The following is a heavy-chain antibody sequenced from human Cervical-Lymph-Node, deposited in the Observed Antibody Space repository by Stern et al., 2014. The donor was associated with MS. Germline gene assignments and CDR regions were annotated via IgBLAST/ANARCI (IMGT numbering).Heavy chain of an antibody. Sequence: QLVQSGAEVKKPGASVKVSCKASGYTFTSYYIHWVRQAPGQGLEWMGIINTSGGSKRYAQKFQGRVTMTRDTSTSTVYMELSSLRSEDTAVYYCARGGRYSGSYEGGFDYWGQGTLVTVSS. D-gene: IGHD1-26*01. CDR3: ARGGRYSGSYEGGFDY. CDR2: INTSGGSK. J-gene: IGHJ4*02. V-gene: IGHV1-46*01. CDR1: GYTFTSYY.